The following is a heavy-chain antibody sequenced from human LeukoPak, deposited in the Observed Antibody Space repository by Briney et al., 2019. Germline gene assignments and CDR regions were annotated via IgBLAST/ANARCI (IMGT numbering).Heavy chain of an antibody. V-gene: IGHV3-30*03. Sequence: PGRSLRLSCAASGFTFSTYGMHWVRQAPGKGLEWVAVISYDGSNKYYADSVKGRFTISRDNSKNTLCLQMNSLRAEDTAVYYCARDPGGSYLYYFDYWGQGTLVTVSS. D-gene: IGHD1-26*01. CDR1: GFTFSTYG. J-gene: IGHJ4*02. CDR3: ARDPGGSYLYYFDY. CDR2: ISYDGSNK.